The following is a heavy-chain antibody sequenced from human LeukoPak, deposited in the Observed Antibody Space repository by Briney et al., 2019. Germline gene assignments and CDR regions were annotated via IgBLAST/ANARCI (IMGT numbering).Heavy chain of an antibody. Sequence: GGSLRLSCAASGFTFSSYAMSWVRQAPGKGLEWVSSISGGGSNTYYADSVKGRFTISRDNPKNKVYLQMNSLRAEDTAVYYCAKEWDYWGQGTLVTVSS. CDR2: ISGGGSNT. CDR3: AKEWDY. V-gene: IGHV3-23*01. CDR1: GFTFSSYA. J-gene: IGHJ4*02.